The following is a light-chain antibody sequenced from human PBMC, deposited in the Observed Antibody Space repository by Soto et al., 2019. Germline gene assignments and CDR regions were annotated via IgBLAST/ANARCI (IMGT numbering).Light chain of an antibody. CDR3: QQSYSTLNWT. CDR1: QSMSSY. Sequence: DIQMTQSPSSLSASVGARVTITCRASQSMSSYLKWYQQKPGKAPKLLIYAASSLQSGVPSRFSGSGSETDFTLTISSLQPEDFANYYCQQSYSTLNWTCGQGTKVDIK. CDR2: AAS. V-gene: IGKV1-39*01. J-gene: IGKJ1*01.